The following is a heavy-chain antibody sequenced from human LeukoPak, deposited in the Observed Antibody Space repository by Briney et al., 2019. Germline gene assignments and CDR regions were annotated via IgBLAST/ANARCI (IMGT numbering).Heavy chain of an antibody. V-gene: IGHV4-34*01. CDR2: INHSGST. D-gene: IGHD3-10*01. CDR3: ARVRYYGSGSYYRFDY. CDR1: GGSFSGYY. J-gene: IGHJ4*02. Sequence: SETLSLTCAVYGGSFSGYYWSWIRQPPGKGLEWSGEINHSGSTNYNPSLKSRVTISVDTSKNQFSLKLSSVTAGDTAVYYCARVRYYGSGSYYRFDYWGQGTLVTVSS.